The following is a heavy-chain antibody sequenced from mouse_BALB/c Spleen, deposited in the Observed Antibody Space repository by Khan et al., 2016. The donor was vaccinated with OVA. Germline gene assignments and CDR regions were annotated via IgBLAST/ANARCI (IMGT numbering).Heavy chain of an antibody. J-gene: IGHJ2*02. CDR3: ARTGYYYFDY. Sequence: EVQLVESGGGLVQTGGSRKLSCAASGFTFSGFGMHWVRQAPEKGLEWVAYISSGSNSIYYADTVKGRFTISRDNPKKTLFLQMTSLRSDDTAIYYCARTGYYYFDYWGQGTSLTVSS. CDR2: ISSGSNSI. V-gene: IGHV5-17*02. CDR1: GFTFSGFG. D-gene: IGHD2-3*01.